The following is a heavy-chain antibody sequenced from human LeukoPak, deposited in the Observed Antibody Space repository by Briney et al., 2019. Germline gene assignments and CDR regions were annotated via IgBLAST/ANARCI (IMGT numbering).Heavy chain of an antibody. Sequence: ASVKVSCKASGYTFTSYGISWVRQAPGQGLEWTGWISAYNANTNSAQKLQGRVTMTTDTSTSTAYMELRSLRSDDTAVYYCARGPPAYCSGGSCYRTEYFQHWGQGTLVTVSS. CDR3: ARGPPAYCSGGSCYRTEYFQH. D-gene: IGHD2-15*01. J-gene: IGHJ1*01. CDR1: GYTFTSYG. CDR2: ISAYNANT. V-gene: IGHV1-18*01.